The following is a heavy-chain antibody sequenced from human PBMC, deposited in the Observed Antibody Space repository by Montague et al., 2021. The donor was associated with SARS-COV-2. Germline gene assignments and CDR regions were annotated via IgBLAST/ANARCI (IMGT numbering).Heavy chain of an antibody. CDR2: ITSSSSHL. Sequence: SLRLSCAASGFTFSDYYMNWIRQAPGKGLEWVSHITSSSSHLYYADSVQGRLTISRDNAKNSLYLQMNSLRAEDTAVYYCAREHNYDSGRRDGFDIWGQGTVVTVSS. D-gene: IGHD3-10*01. V-gene: IGHV3-11*01. J-gene: IGHJ3*02. CDR3: AREHNYDSGRRDGFDI. CDR1: GFTFSDYY.